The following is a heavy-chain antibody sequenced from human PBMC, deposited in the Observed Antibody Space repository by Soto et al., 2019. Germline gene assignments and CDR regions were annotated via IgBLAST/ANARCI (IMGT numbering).Heavy chain of an antibody. Sequence: QVQLVQSGAEVKKPGSSVKVSCKASGGTFSSYTISWVRQAPGQGLEWMGRIIPILGIANYAQKFQGRVTITADKSTSTAYMELSSLRSEDTAVYYCAREDSSMRVPVQLWGQGTLVTVSS. CDR1: GGTFSSYT. D-gene: IGHD3-22*01. CDR2: IIPILGIA. V-gene: IGHV1-69*08. J-gene: IGHJ1*01. CDR3: AREDSSMRVPVQL.